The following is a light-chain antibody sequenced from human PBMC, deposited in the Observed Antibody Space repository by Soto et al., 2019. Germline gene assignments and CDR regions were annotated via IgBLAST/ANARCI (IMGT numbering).Light chain of an antibody. J-gene: IGKJ1*01. CDR2: DAS. CDR1: QSVSSY. V-gene: IGKV3-11*01. CDR3: QQRSNWWT. Sequence: EIVVTQSPGTLSLSPGERATLSCRASQSVSSYLAWYQQKPGQAPRLLIYDASNRATGIPARFSGSGSGTDSTLTISSLEPEDFAVYYCQQRSNWWTFGQGTKVDIK.